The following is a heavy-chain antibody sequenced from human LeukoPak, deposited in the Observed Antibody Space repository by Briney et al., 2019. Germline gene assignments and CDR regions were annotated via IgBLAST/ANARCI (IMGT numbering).Heavy chain of an antibody. D-gene: IGHD4-23*01. CDR2: ISNDESNK. CDR3: VLGHYGGLFDN. J-gene: IGHJ4*02. CDR1: GFTFTRYD. V-gene: IGHV3-30-3*01. Sequence: GRSLRLSCAASGFTFTRYDMHWVRQAPGKGLEGVAVISNDESNKDYGNSVKGQFTIARDNSKNTLYLQMHSLRVEDTAVYYCVLGHYGGLFDNWGQGALVTVSS.